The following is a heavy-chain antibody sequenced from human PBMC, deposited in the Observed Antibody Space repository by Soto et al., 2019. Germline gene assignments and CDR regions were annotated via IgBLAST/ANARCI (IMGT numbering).Heavy chain of an antibody. V-gene: IGHV2-5*02. CDR1: GFSLSTSGVG. CDR3: AHRGLRYFDWLLYDDAFDI. CDR2: IYWDDDK. Sequence: QITLKESGPPLVKPTQTLTLTCTFSGFSLSTSGVGVGWIRQPPGKALEWLALIYWDDDKRYSPSLKSRLTITKDTSKNQVVLTMTNMDPVDTATYYCAHRGLRYFDWLLYDDAFDIWGQGTMVTVSS. J-gene: IGHJ3*02. D-gene: IGHD3-9*01.